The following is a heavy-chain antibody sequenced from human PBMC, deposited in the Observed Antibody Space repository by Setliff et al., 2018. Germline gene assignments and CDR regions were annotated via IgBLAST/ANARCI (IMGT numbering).Heavy chain of an antibody. CDR1: GDSISSADYF. V-gene: IGHV4-30-4*08. CDR2: IYYSGST. J-gene: IGHJ3*02. CDR3: AREVGAGAFDI. D-gene: IGHD1-26*01. Sequence: PSETLSLTCTASGDSISSADYFWSWIRQPPGKGLEWIGYIYYSGSTNYNPSLKSRLTISVDTSKNQFSLKLSPVTDADTAVYYCAREVGAGAFDIWGQGTMVTVSS.